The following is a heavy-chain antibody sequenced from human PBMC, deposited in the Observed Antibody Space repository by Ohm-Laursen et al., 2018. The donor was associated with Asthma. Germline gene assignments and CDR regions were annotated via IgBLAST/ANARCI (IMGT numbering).Heavy chain of an antibody. CDR3: TRSRKSGLSLVFDY. CDR1: GFTFGDYA. D-gene: IGHD3-16*02. CDR2: IRSKAYGGTT. V-gene: IGHV3-49*03. Sequence: SLRLSCTASGFTFGDYAMSWFRQAPGKGLEWVGFIRSKAYGGTTEYAASVKGRFTISRDDSKSIAYLQMNSLKTEDTAVYYCTRSRKSGLSLVFDYWGQGTLVTVSS. J-gene: IGHJ4*02.